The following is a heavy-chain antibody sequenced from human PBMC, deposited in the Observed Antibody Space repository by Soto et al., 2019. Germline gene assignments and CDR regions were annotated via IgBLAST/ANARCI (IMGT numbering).Heavy chain of an antibody. CDR3: ARSNYYGSGSLSNWFDP. Sequence: KPSETLSLTCTVSGGSISSGGYYWSWIRQHPGKGLEWIGYIYYSGSTYYNPSLKSRVTISVDTSKNQFSLKLSSVTAADTAVYYCARSNYYGSGSLSNWFDPWGQGTLVTVSS. V-gene: IGHV4-31*03. CDR2: IYYSGST. CDR1: GGSISSGGYY. J-gene: IGHJ5*02. D-gene: IGHD3-10*01.